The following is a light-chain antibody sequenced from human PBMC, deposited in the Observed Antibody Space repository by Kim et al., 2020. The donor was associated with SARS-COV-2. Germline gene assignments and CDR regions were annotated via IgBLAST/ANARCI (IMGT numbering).Light chain of an antibody. J-gene: IGLJ2*01. CDR1: TANIGTNT. V-gene: IGLV1-44*01. CDR3: AAWDDSLKGVI. CDR2: SKN. Sequence: ISCSDSTANIGTNTGTVYRQPTSTAPNPLIYSKNQRPSGVPDRSSCSKSGTSATRAISGLQSEDEADYYCAAWDDSLKGVIFGGGTQLTVL.